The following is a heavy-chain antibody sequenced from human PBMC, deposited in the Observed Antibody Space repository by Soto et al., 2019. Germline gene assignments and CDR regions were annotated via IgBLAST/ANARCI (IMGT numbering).Heavy chain of an antibody. J-gene: IGHJ4*02. Sequence: EVQLVESGGSLVQPGGSLRLSCATSGFSFSGNWIHWVRQAPGKGLVWVSHINGDGSSTNYADSVKGRFTISRDYAKNTLYLQMNSLRVEDTAVYYCARGVAYIYGPQYDWGQGTLVTVSS. CDR2: INGDGSST. V-gene: IGHV3-74*01. D-gene: IGHD3-3*02. CDR3: ARGVAYIYGPQYD. CDR1: GFSFSGNW.